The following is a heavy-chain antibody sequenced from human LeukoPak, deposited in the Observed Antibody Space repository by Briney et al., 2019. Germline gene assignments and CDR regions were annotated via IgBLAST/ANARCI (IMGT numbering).Heavy chain of an antibody. CDR3: ARGDRRDGNWY. V-gene: IGHV1-69*13. CDR2: IIPIFGTA. D-gene: IGHD5-24*01. CDR1: GGTFSSYA. J-gene: IGHJ4*02. Sequence: ASVKVSCKASGGTFSSYAISWVRQAPGQGLEWMGGIIPIFGTANYAQKFQGRVTITADESTSTAYMELSSLRSEDTAMYYCARGDRRDGNWYWGQGTLVTVSS.